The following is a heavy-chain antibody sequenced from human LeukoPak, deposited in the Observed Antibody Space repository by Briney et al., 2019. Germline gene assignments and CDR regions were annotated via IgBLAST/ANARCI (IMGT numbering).Heavy chain of an antibody. CDR3: AALPARQSGYSSSWRQYYYYGMDV. V-gene: IGHV1-58*02. D-gene: IGHD6-13*01. J-gene: IGHJ6*02. CDR1: GFTFTSSA. CDR2: IVVGSGNT. Sequence: RASVKVSCKASGFTFTSSAMQWVRQARGQRLEWIGWIVVGSGNTNYAQKFQERVTITRDMSTSTAYMELSSLRSEDTAVYYCAALPARQSGYSSSWRQYYYYGMDVWGQGTTVTVSS.